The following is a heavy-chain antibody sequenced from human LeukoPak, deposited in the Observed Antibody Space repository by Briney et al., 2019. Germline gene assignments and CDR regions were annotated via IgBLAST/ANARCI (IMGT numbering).Heavy chain of an antibody. CDR3: AVVGVATINYFDY. Sequence: GASVKVSCKASGGTFSSYAISWVRQAPGQGLEWMGGIIPIFGTANYAQKFQGRVTITTDESTSTAYMELSSLRSEDTAVYYCAVVGVATINYFDYWGQGTLVTVSS. D-gene: IGHD5-12*01. J-gene: IGHJ4*02. CDR2: IIPIFGTA. CDR1: GGTFSSYA. V-gene: IGHV1-69*05.